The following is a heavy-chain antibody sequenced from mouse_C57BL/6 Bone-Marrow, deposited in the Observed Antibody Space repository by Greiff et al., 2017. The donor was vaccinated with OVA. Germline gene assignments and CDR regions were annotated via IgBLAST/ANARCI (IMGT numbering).Heavy chain of an antibody. CDR1: GYTFTDYE. CDR2: IDPETGGT. Sequence: VQLQQSGAELVRPGASVTLSCTASGYTFTDYELHWVKQTPVHGLEWIGAIDPETGGTAYNQKFKGKAILTADKSSSTAYRELRSLQTEDAAVYYCTRSGSSGDEAWFAYWGQGTLVTVSA. CDR3: TRSGSSGDEAWFAY. J-gene: IGHJ3*01. V-gene: IGHV1-15*01. D-gene: IGHD3-1*01.